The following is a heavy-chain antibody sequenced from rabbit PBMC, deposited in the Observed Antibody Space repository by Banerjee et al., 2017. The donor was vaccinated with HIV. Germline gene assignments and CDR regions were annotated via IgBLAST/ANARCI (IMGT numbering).Heavy chain of an antibody. V-gene: IGHV1S45*01. CDR2: IYTGDGNS. CDR3: ARDAGYAGSNL. CDR1: GFSFSSGYD. J-gene: IGHJ4*01. Sequence: QQQLEESGGGLVKPGGTLTLTCKASGFSFSSGYDMCWVRQAPGKGLEWIGCIYTGDGNSYYATWAKGRFTISRTTTTVTLQLNSLTAADTATYFCARDAGYAGSNLWGPGTLVTVS. D-gene: IGHD4-2*01.